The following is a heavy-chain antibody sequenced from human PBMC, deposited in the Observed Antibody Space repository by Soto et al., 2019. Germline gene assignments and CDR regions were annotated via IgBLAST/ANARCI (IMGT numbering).Heavy chain of an antibody. CDR2: IIPIFGTA. D-gene: IGHD4-17*01. Sequence: SVKVSCKASGGTFSSYAISWVREAPGQGLEWMGGIIPIFGTANYAQKFQGRVTITADKSTSTAYMELSSLRSEDTAVYYCARDLDYGEDYYYGMDVWGQGTTVTVSS. J-gene: IGHJ6*02. CDR1: GGTFSSYA. CDR3: ARDLDYGEDYYYGMDV. V-gene: IGHV1-69*06.